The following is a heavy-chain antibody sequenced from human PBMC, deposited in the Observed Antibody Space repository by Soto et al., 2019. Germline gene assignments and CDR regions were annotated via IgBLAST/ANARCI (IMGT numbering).Heavy chain of an antibody. J-gene: IGHJ4*02. CDR2: ISYDGSNK. CDR1: GFTFSSYG. D-gene: IGHD1-1*01. V-gene: IGHV3-30*18. CDR3: AKDRLERIIDY. Sequence: LRLSCAASGFTFSSYGMHWVRQAPGKGLEWVAVISYDGSNKYYADSVKGRFTISRDNSKNTLYLQMNSLRAEDTAVYYCAKDRLERIIDYWGQGTLVTVSS.